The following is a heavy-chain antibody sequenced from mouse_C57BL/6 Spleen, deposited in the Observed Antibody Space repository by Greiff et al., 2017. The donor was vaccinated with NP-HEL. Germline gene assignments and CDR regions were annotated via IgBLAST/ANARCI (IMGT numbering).Heavy chain of an antibody. V-gene: IGHV5-4*01. Sequence: EVQGVESGGGLVKPGGSLKLSCAASGFTFSSYAMSWVRQTPEKRLEWVATISDGGSYTYYPDNVKGRFTISRDNAKNNPYLQMSHLKSEDTAMYYCARDKGLRGDYFDYWGQGTTLTVSS. CDR2: ISDGGSYT. CDR1: GFTFSSYA. D-gene: IGHD3-1*01. J-gene: IGHJ2*01. CDR3: ARDKGLRGDYFDY.